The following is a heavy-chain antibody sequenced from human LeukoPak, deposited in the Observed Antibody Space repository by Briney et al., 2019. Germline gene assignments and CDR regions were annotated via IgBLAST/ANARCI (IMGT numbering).Heavy chain of an antibody. CDR3: ARSCSGGSCYGNFDY. J-gene: IGHJ4*02. CDR1: GYTFTSYY. D-gene: IGHD2-15*01. V-gene: IGHV1-46*01. CDR2: INPSGGST. Sequence: ASVKVSCKASGYTFTSYYMHWVRQAPGQGLEWMGIINPSGGSTSYTQKFQGRVTMTRDMSTSTVYMELSSLRSEDTAVYYCARSCSGGSCYGNFDYWGQGTLVTVSS.